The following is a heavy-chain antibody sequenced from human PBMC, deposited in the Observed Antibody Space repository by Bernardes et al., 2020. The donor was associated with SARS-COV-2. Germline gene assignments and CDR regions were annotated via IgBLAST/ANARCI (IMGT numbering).Heavy chain of an antibody. Sequence: ASVKVSCKASGYTFTGYYMHWVRQAPGQGLEWMGWINPNSGGTNYAQKFQGWVTMTRDTSISTTYMELSRLTSDDTAVYYCATQGAAMVDGSGNYFDYWGQGSLVTVSP. CDR3: ATQGAAMVDGSGNYFDY. V-gene: IGHV1-2*04. CDR1: GYTFTGYY. CDR2: INPNSGGT. D-gene: IGHD6-25*01. J-gene: IGHJ4*02.